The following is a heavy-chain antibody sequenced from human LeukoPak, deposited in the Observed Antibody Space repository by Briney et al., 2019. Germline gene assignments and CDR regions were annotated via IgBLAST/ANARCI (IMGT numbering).Heavy chain of an antibody. D-gene: IGHD1-26*01. V-gene: IGHV3-30-3*01. J-gene: IGHJ4*02. Sequence: GGSLRLSCAASGFTFSSYAMHWVRQAPGKGLEWVALISYDESYRYYADSVKGRFTISRDNSENTLYLQMNSLRADDTAVYYCARVQWELLYPDYWGQGTLVTVSS. CDR2: ISYDESYR. CDR3: ARVQWELLYPDY. CDR1: GFTFSSYA.